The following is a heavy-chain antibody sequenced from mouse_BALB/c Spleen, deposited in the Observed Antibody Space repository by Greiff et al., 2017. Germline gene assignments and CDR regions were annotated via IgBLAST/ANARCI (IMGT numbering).Heavy chain of an antibody. CDR3: ARGDSFYFDY. CDR2: ISSGGST. V-gene: IGHV5-6-5*01. CDR1: GFTFSSYA. J-gene: IGHJ2*01. Sequence: EVNVVESGGGLVQPGGSRKLSCAASGFTFSSYAMSWVRQTPEKRLEWVASISSGGSTYYPDSVKGRFTISRDNARNILYLQMSSLRSEDTAMYYCARGDSFYFDYWGQGTTLTVSS.